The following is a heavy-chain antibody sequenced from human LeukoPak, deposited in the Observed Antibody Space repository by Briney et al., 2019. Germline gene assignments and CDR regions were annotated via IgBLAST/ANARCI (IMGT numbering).Heavy chain of an antibody. CDR3: ARDSGYCSGGSCYTRWFDP. CDR2: INPNSGGT. D-gene: IGHD2-15*01. CDR1: GYTFTGYY. V-gene: IGHV1-2*02. J-gene: IGHJ5*02. Sequence: GASVKVSCKASGYTFTGYYMHWVRQAPGQGLEWMGWINPNSGGTNYAQKLQGRVTMTTDTSTSTAYMELRSLRSDDTAVYYCARDSGYCSGGSCYTRWFDPWGQGTLVTVSS.